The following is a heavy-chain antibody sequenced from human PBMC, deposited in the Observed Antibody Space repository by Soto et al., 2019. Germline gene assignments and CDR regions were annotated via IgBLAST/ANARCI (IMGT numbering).Heavy chain of an antibody. Sequence: PSGTPSPTLTFSGGSISSGGFYLVLVPPPPREGPGGVGYIYYSGSTYYNPSLKSRVTISVDTSKNQFSLKLSSVTAADTAVYFCARAVGGYDFWSASYYYYYYMDVWGKGTTVTVSS. CDR1: GGSISSGGFY. J-gene: IGHJ6*03. V-gene: IGHV4-31*03. D-gene: IGHD3-3*01. CDR2: IYYSGST. CDR3: ARAVGGYDFWSASYYYYYYMDV.